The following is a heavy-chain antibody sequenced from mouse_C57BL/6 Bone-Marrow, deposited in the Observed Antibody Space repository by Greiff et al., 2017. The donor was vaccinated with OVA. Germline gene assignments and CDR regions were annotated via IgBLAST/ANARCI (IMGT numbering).Heavy chain of an antibody. J-gene: IGHJ4*01. CDR1: GYTFTDYY. V-gene: IGHV1-26*01. Sequence: VQLQQSGPELVKPGASVKISCKASGYTFTDYYMNWVKQSHGKSLEWIGDINPNNGGTSYNQKFKGKATLTVDKSSSTAYMELRSLTSEDSAVYYCARGGSGSRYAMDYWGQGTSVTVSS. CDR3: ARGGSGSRYAMDY. D-gene: IGHD3-2*02. CDR2: INPNNGGT.